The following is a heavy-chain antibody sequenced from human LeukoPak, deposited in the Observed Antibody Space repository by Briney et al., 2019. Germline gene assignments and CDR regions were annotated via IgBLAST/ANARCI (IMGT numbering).Heavy chain of an antibody. Sequence: GGSLRLSCSASGFTFSSYAMSWVRQAPGKGLEWVSAISGSGGSTYYADSVKGRFTISRDNSKNTLYLQMNSLRAEDTAVYYCAKGRETYYYDSSGYYPFDYWGQGTLVTVSS. D-gene: IGHD3-22*01. V-gene: IGHV3-23*01. CDR1: GFTFSSYA. J-gene: IGHJ4*02. CDR2: ISGSGGST. CDR3: AKGRETYYYDSSGYYPFDY.